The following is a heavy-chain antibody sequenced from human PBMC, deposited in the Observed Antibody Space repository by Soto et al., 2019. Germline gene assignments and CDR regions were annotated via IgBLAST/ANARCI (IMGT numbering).Heavy chain of an antibody. D-gene: IGHD1-1*01. J-gene: IGHJ4*02. CDR2: SSYNGGT. Sequence: PSETLSLTCTVSADSSTISDSYWGWLRQPPGKGLQWIGSSSYNGGTFYNPSLKGRVAISVDPSKKHSSPQVTSVSAADPAVYYCARHRIEVVWRGFDYWGQGSPVTVSS. CDR3: ARHRIEVVWRGFDY. CDR1: ADSSTISDSY. V-gene: IGHV4-39*01.